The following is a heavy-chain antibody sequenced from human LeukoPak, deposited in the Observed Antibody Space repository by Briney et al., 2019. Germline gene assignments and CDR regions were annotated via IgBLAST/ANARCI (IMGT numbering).Heavy chain of an antibody. CDR2: MSYSGTT. J-gene: IGHJ4*02. D-gene: IGHD1-1*01. V-gene: IGHV4-39*01. CDR1: GGSISSNTDY. Sequence: SETLSLTCTVSGGSISSNTDYWGWIRQPPGNGLEWIGSMSYSGTTYYNPSLKSRVTISVDTSRSQFSLKLSSVIAADTAVYYCARGKEAWTNFDNWGQGTLVSVSA. CDR3: ARGKEAWTNFDN.